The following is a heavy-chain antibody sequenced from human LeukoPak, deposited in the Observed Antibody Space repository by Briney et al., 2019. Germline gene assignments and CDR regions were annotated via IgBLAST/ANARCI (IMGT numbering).Heavy chain of an antibody. CDR1: GFTFSTYA. D-gene: IGHD6-19*01. CDR2: IHFDESDK. Sequence: GGSLRLSCAASGFTFSTYAMHWVRQAPGKGLEWVAFIHFDESDKYYADSVKGRFTISRDNSKNTPYLQMNSLRAEDTTVYYCAKGPQWLGRANWFDPWGQGTLVTVSS. J-gene: IGHJ5*02. V-gene: IGHV3-30*02. CDR3: AKGPQWLGRANWFDP.